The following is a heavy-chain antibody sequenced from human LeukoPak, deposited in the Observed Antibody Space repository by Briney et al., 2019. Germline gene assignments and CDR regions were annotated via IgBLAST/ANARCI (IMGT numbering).Heavy chain of an antibody. J-gene: IGHJ4*02. D-gene: IGHD1-26*01. Sequence: PGRSLILSCTASGFTFGDYAMSWVRQAPGKGLEWVGFIRSKAYGGTTEYAASVKGRFTISRDDSKSIAYLQMNSLKTEDTAVYYCTRDIRSGSYSFDYWGQGTLVTVSS. CDR3: TRDIRSGSYSFDY. CDR1: GFTFGDYA. V-gene: IGHV3-49*04. CDR2: IRSKAYGGTT.